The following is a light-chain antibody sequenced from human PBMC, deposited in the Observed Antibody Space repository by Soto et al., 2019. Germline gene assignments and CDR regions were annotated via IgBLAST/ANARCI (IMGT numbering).Light chain of an antibody. CDR1: SSDVRNYNY. V-gene: IGLV2-8*01. J-gene: IGLJ2*01. CDR3: SSYTSSSTLGVV. CDR2: EVS. Sequence: QSALTQPPSASGSPGQSVTISCTGTSSDVRNYNYVSWYQQHPGKAPKLVIYEVSKRPSGVPDRFSGSMSGNTASLTVSGLQAEDEADYYCSSYTSSSTLGVVFGGGTKLTVL.